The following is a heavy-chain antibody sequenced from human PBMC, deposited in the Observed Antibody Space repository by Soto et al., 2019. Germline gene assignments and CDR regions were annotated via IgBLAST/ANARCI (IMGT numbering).Heavy chain of an antibody. CDR3: TTRGELATNPAVDY. Sequence: EVQLVESGGGLVKPGGSLRLSCAASGFTFSNAWMSWVRQAPGKGLEWVGRIKSKTDGGTTDYAATVKGRFTISRDDSKNTLYLQMNSLKTEDTAVYYCTTRGELATNPAVDYWGQGTLVTVSS. D-gene: IGHD5-12*01. CDR2: IKSKTDGGTT. CDR1: GFTFSNAW. V-gene: IGHV3-15*01. J-gene: IGHJ4*02.